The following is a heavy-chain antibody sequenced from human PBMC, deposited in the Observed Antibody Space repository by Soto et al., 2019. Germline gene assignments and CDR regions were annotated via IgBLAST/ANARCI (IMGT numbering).Heavy chain of an antibody. CDR1: GGTFSSYA. CDR2: IIPIFGTA. J-gene: IGHJ3*02. V-gene: IGHV1-69*12. Sequence: QVQLVQSGAEVKKPGSSVKVSCKASGGTFSSYAISWVRQAPGQGLEWMGGIIPIFGTANYAQKFQGRVTITADESTSTAYMELSSLRSEDPAVYYWASRLPLGELSLYRLAAFDIWGQGTMVTVSS. CDR3: ASRLPLGELSLYRLAAFDI. D-gene: IGHD3-16*02.